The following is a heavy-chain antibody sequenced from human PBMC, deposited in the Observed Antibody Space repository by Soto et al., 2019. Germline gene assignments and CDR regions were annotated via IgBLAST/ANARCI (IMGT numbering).Heavy chain of an antibody. Sequence: ASVKVSCKASGGTFCSYAISWVRQAPGQGLEWMGGIIPIFGTANYAQKFQGRVTITADESTSTAYMELSSLRSEDTAVYYCARGLVPHKASPFDPWGQGTLVTVSS. J-gene: IGHJ5*02. CDR3: ARGLVPHKASPFDP. CDR2: IIPIFGTA. D-gene: IGHD2-2*01. V-gene: IGHV1-69*13. CDR1: GGTFCSYA.